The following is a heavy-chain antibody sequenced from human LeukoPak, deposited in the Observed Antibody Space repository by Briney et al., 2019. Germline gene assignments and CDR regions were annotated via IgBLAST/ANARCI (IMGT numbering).Heavy chain of an antibody. V-gene: IGHV1-69*05. CDR2: IIPIFGTA. J-gene: IGHJ3*02. CDR3: AILGRSIAARPGAFDI. D-gene: IGHD6-6*01. CDR1: GGTFSSYA. Sequence: ASVKVSCKASGGTFSSYAISWVRQAPGQGLEWMGGIIPIFGTANYAQKFQGRVTITTDESTSTAYMELSSLRSEDTAVYYCAILGRSIAARPGAFDIWGQGTMVTVSS.